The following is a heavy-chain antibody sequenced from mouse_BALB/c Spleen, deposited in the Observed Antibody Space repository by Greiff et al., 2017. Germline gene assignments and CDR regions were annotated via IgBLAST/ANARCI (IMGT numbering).Heavy chain of an antibody. Sequence: EVHLVESGPGLVKPSQSLSLTCTVTGYSITSDYAWNWIRQFPGNKLEWMGYISYSGSTSYNPSLKSRISITRDTSKNQFFLQLNSVTTEDTATYYCARGKRGYFDYWGQGTTLTVSS. CDR2: ISYSGST. CDR3: ARGKRGYFDY. CDR1: GYSITSDYA. J-gene: IGHJ2*01. V-gene: IGHV3-2*02.